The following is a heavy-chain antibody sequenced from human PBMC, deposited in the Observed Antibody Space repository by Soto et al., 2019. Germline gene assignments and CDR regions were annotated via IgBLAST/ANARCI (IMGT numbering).Heavy chain of an antibody. Sequence: SETLSLTCAVYGGSFSGYYWSWIRHPPGKGLEWIGYMYKTGSTVYNPSFKSRVTISVDTSKNQFSLKPNSVTAADTAVYYCARDLWGYCGTDCYPLDVWGQGTTVTVSS. CDR2: MYKTGST. CDR1: GGSFSGYY. J-gene: IGHJ6*02. CDR3: ARDLWGYCGTDCYPLDV. D-gene: IGHD2-21*02. V-gene: IGHV4-59*01.